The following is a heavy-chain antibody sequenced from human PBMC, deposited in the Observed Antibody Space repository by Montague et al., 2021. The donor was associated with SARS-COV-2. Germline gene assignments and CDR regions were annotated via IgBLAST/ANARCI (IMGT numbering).Heavy chain of an antibody. CDR1: GDSVISDKYY. CDR3: VKGSGYP. D-gene: IGHD3-22*01. J-gene: IGHJ5*02. CDR2: IYDRGST. Sequence: SETLSLTCTVTGDSVISDKYYWSWIRQPPGKGLGWMGFIYDRGSTSYNPSLHSRVTITIDTSKNQFSLNLMSVTPADTAVYYCVKGSGYPWGQGTLVTVSS. V-gene: IGHV4-61*01.